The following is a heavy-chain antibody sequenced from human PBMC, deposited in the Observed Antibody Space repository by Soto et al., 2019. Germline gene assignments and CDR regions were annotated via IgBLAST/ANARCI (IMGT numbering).Heavy chain of an antibody. Sequence: QVQLVQSGAELKKPGSSVRFSCKISGDSFSSYAISWVRHAPGEGLEWVGGIIPIFETANYAQKFQGRVTITAVESTTTAYMEVTRLRPEDTAIFYCAASDSSSWQHDYWGQGTLITVSS. J-gene: IGHJ4*02. CDR2: IIPIFETA. D-gene: IGHD6-13*01. V-gene: IGHV1-69*01. CDR1: GDSFSSYA. CDR3: AASDSSSWQHDY.